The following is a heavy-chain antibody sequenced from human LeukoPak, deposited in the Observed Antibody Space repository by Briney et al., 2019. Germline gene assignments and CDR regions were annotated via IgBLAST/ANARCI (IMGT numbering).Heavy chain of an antibody. CDR1: GFTFSGSA. D-gene: IGHD2-2*01. CDR3: TTRLGYMDV. CDR2: IRSKANSYAA. V-gene: IGHV3-73*01. Sequence: GGSLRLSCAASGFTFSGSAMHWVRQASGKGLEWVGRIRSKANSYAAAYAASVKGRFTISRDDSKNTAYLQMNSLKTEDTAVYYCTTRLGYMDVWGKGTTVTVSS. J-gene: IGHJ6*03.